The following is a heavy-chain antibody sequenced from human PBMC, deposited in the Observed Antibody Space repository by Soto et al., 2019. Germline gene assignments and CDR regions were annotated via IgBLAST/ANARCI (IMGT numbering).Heavy chain of an antibody. CDR1: GYSISSCYY. D-gene: IGHD2-15*01. CDR2: IYHSGST. V-gene: IGHV4-38-2*01. CDR3: ARALYCSGGSCSPLRGMDV. Sequence: PSETLSLTCAVSGYSISSCYYWGWIRQPPGKGLECILTIYHSGSTYYNPSLKSRVTISVDTSKNQFSLKLSSVTAADTALYYCARALYCSGGSCSPLRGMDVWGQGTPVTVSS. J-gene: IGHJ6*02.